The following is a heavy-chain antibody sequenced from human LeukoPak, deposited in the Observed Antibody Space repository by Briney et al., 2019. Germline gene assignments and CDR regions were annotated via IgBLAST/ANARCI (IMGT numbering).Heavy chain of an antibody. CDR1: GDSISTYY. CDR2: IYSSGNT. CDR3: ARLRWQLVGPYFDY. Sequence: SETLSLTCSFSGDSISTYYWSWIRQSPGKGLEWIGHIYSSGNTDYNSSLKSRVTISVDTSKSQFSLRLSSVTATDTAVYYCARLRWQLVGPYFDYWGQGILVTVSS. D-gene: IGHD1-26*01. V-gene: IGHV4-59*01. J-gene: IGHJ4*02.